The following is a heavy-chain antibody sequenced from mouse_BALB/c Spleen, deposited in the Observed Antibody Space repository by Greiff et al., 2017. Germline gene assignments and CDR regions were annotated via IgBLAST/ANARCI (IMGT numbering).Heavy chain of an antibody. J-gene: IGHJ3*01. CDR1: GFNIKDYY. CDR3: NLYGNPAY. D-gene: IGHD2-1*01. V-gene: IGHV14-4*02. CDR2: IDPENGDT. Sequence: EVQVVESGAELVRSGASVKLSCTASGFNIKDYYMHWVKQRPEQGLEWIGWIDPENGDTEYAPKFQGKATMTADTSSNTAYLQLSSLTSEDTAVYYCNLYGNPAYWGQGTLVTVSA.